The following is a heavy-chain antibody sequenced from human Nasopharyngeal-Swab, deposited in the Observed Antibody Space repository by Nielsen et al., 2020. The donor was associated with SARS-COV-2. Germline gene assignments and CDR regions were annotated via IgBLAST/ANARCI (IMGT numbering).Heavy chain of an antibody. Sequence: ASVNVSCKASGYTFTSYGISWVRQAPGQGLEWMGWISAYNGNTNYAQKLQGRVTMTTDTSTSTVYMELSSLRSEDTAVYYCARGRDYYDSSGYYEGSDYYYGMDVWGQGTTVTVSS. V-gene: IGHV1-18*01. CDR2: ISAYNGNT. D-gene: IGHD3-22*01. CDR3: ARGRDYYDSSGYYEGSDYYYGMDV. J-gene: IGHJ6*02. CDR1: GYTFTSYG.